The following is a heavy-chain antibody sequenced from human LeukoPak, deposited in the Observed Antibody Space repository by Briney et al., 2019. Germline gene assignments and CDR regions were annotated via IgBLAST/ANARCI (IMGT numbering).Heavy chain of an antibody. D-gene: IGHD6-13*01. V-gene: IGHV3-21*01. Sequence: GGSLRLSCAASGFTFSSYSMNWVRQAPGKGLEWVSSISSSSSYIYYADSVKGRFTISRDNAKNSLYLQMNSLRAEDTAVYYCARLDSSSWPNNWFDPWGQGTLVTVSS. CDR3: ARLDSSSWPNNWFDP. J-gene: IGHJ5*02. CDR1: GFTFSSYS. CDR2: ISSSSSYI.